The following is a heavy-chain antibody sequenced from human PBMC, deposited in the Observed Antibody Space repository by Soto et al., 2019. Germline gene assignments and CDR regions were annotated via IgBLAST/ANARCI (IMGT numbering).Heavy chain of an antibody. CDR1: GGSFSGYY. V-gene: IGHV4-34*01. D-gene: IGHD4-17*01. CDR2: INHSGST. J-gene: IGHJ4*02. Sequence: PSETLSLTCADYGGSFSGYYWSWIRQPPGKGLEWIGEINHSGSTNYNPSLKSRVTISVDTSKNQFSLKLSSVTAADTAVYHCAREYGDYVYNYWGQGTLVTVSS. CDR3: AREYGDYVYNY.